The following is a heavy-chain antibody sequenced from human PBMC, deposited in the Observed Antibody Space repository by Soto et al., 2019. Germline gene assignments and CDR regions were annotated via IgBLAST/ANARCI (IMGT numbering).Heavy chain of an antibody. D-gene: IGHD2-15*01. Sequence: GGSLRLSCAASGFTFSSYGMHWVRQAPGKGLEWVAVISYDGSNKYYADSVKGRFTISRDNSKNTLYLQMNSLRAEDTAVYYCAKEGGYCSGGSCYSRTYYYYGMDVWGQGTTVTSP. CDR2: ISYDGSNK. CDR1: GFTFSSYG. J-gene: IGHJ6*02. V-gene: IGHV3-30*18. CDR3: AKEGGYCSGGSCYSRTYYYYGMDV.